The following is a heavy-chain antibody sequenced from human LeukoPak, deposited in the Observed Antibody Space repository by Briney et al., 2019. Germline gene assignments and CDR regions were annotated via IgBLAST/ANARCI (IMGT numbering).Heavy chain of an antibody. CDR3: ARGPDYGAPDY. D-gene: IGHD4-17*01. Sequence: SETLSLTCTVSGGSISSGGYYWSWIRQHPGKGLEWIGYIYYSGSTYYNPSLKSRVTISVDRSKNQFSLKLSSVTAADTAVYYCARGPDYGAPDYWGQGTLVTVSS. CDR2: IYYSGST. J-gene: IGHJ4*02. CDR1: GGSISSGGYY. V-gene: IGHV4-31*03.